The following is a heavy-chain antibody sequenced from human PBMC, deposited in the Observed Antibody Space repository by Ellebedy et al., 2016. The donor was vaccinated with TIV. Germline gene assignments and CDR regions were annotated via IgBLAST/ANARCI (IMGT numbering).Heavy chain of an antibody. CDR3: TTDRFLEGAPIDL. Sequence: GESLKISCAASGFAFSNAWMNWFRQAPGKGLEWVARIKSKNDGGARDHAAPVQGRFTISRDDSENILYLQMTSLKTDDTGIYYCTTDRFLEGAPIDLWGQGALVTVSS. D-gene: IGHD3-3*01. V-gene: IGHV3-15*07. CDR1: GFAFSNAW. CDR2: IKSKNDGGAR. J-gene: IGHJ5*02.